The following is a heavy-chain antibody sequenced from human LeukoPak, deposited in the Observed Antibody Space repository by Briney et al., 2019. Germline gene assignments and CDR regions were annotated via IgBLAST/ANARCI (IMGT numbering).Heavy chain of an antibody. Sequence: PSETLSLTCAVYGGSFSGYYWSWIRQPPGKGLEWIGEINHSGSTNYNPSLKSRVTISVDTSKNQFSLKLSSVTAADTAVYYCARARMYSSGPYYFDYWGQGTLVTVSS. CDR2: INHSGST. CDR1: GGSFSGYY. D-gene: IGHD6-19*01. CDR3: ARARMYSSGPYYFDY. J-gene: IGHJ4*02. V-gene: IGHV4-34*01.